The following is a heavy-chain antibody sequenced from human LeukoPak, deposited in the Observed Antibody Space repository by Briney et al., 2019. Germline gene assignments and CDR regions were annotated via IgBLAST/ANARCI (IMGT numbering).Heavy chain of an antibody. CDR3: AKKYSTGLDP. V-gene: IGHV3-21*04. Sequence: GGSLRLSCAASGFTFSSYSMNWVRQAPGKGLEWVSFISTSSSYIYYADSLRGRFTISRDNAKKSLYLQMNSLRAEDTAVYYCAKKYSTGLDPWGQGTLVTVSS. CDR1: GFTFSSYS. D-gene: IGHD1-26*01. J-gene: IGHJ5*02. CDR2: ISTSSSYI.